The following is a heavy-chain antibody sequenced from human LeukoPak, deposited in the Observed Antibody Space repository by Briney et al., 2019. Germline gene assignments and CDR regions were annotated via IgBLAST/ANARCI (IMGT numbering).Heavy chain of an antibody. J-gene: IGHJ5*02. D-gene: IGHD2-8*01. V-gene: IGHV4-59*11. Sequence: SETLSLTCSVSGDSISSHYWTWIRHPPGKRLEWVGYISSSGTSNYSPSLKSRVTISIDTSKNQFSLRLTSVTAADTAVYFCARLEGFCPNGVCYRSKWTGFDPWGQGTLVTVSS. CDR2: ISSSGTS. CDR1: GDSISSHY. CDR3: ARLEGFCPNGVCYRSKWTGFDP.